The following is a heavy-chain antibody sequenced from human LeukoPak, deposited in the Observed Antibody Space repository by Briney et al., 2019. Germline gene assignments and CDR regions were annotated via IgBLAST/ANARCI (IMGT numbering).Heavy chain of an antibody. J-gene: IGHJ4*02. D-gene: IGHD3-10*01. Sequence: ASVKVSCKASNYTFTSYGISWVRQAPGQGLEWMAWISAYNGDTNYAQKFQGRVTLTTDTSTSTAYVELRSLRSDDTAVYYCARDGSGVWFDYWGQGTLVTVSS. CDR2: ISAYNGDT. V-gene: IGHV1-18*01. CDR1: NYTFTSYG. CDR3: ARDGSGVWFDY.